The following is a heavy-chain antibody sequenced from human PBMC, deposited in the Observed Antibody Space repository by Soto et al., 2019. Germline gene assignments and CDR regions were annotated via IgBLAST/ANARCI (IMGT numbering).Heavy chain of an antibody. Sequence: QVQLVESGGDLVQPGRSLRLSCAASGLTFSTSIMHWVRQTPGKGLEWIAVISGDATSKIYTDSLKGRFTISRDNSKNTLDLEMKSLTAEDTGVYYCAREEDSSGHAGTFQHWGHGTLVTVST. CDR2: ISGDATSK. CDR1: GLTFSTSI. J-gene: IGHJ1*01. V-gene: IGHV3-30*14. D-gene: IGHD3-22*01. CDR3: AREEDSSGHAGTFQH.